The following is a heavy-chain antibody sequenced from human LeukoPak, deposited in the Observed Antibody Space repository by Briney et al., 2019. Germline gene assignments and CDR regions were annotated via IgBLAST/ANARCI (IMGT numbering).Heavy chain of an antibody. V-gene: IGHV4-39*01. CDR1: GGSISSSSYY. J-gene: IGHJ2*01. D-gene: IGHD1-26*01. CDR2: IYYSGST. Sequence: PSETLSLTCTVSGGSISSSSYYWGWIRQPPGKGLEWIGSIYYSGSTYYNPSLKSRVTISVDTSKNQFSLKLSSVTAADTAVYYCARLRLSGSYYGWYFDLWGRGTLVTVSS. CDR3: ARLRLSGSYYGWYFDL.